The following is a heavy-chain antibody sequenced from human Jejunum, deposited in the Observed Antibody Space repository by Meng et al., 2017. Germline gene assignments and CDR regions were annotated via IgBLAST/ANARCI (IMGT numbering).Heavy chain of an antibody. J-gene: IGHJ6*02. CDR3: ASPVRLSDYYHYYGIDV. CDR2: INSDGSST. D-gene: IGHD2-21*02. CDR1: GFTFSSYW. Sequence: GESLKISCAASGFTFSSYWMHWVRQAPGKGLVWVSRINSDGSSTSYSDSVKGRFTISRDNDKNTLYLQMHSLRAEDPAVYYCASPVRLSDYYHYYGIDVWGQGTTVTVSS. V-gene: IGHV3-74*01.